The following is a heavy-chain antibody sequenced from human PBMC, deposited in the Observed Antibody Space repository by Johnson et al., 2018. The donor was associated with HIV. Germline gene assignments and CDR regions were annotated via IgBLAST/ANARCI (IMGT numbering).Heavy chain of an antibody. J-gene: IGHJ3*02. V-gene: IGHV3-30*02. D-gene: IGHD5-24*01. Sequence: QVLLVESGGGVVQPGGSLRLSCAASGFTFSIYDIKWVRQAPGKGLEWVAYIRSDGSDKKYVDSVKGRFTISRDNSKNTVYLQMNSLRDEDTSVYYCTSWRWVWAGQEALDIWGPGTMVTVSS. CDR2: IRSDGSDK. CDR1: GFTFSIYD. CDR3: TSWRWVWAGQEALDI.